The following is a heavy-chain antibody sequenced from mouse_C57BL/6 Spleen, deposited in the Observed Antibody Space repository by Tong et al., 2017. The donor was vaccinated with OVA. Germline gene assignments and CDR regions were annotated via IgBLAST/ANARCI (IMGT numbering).Heavy chain of an antibody. CDR1: GYIFTDYN. V-gene: IGHV1-18*01. CDR3: ARDGYPFAY. D-gene: IGHD2-3*01. J-gene: IGHJ3*01. Sequence: EVQLQESGPERVKPGASVKIACKASGYIFTDYNMDWVKQSNGKSLEWIENINPNNGGTIYNQKFQGKATLTVDKSYSTAYMKLRSLTSEDTAVYYCARDGYPFAYWGQGSLVTGSA. CDR2: INPNNGGT.